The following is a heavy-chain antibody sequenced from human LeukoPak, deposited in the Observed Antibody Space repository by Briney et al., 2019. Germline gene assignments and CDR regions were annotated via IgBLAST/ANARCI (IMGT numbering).Heavy chain of an antibody. Sequence: PGGSLRLSCAASGFTFSSCGMHWVRQAPDKGLEWVAVISYDGSNKYYADSVKGRFTISRDNAKNSLYLQMNSLRAEDTAVYYCARELLGHGYNSGDFDYWGQGTLVTVSA. J-gene: IGHJ4*02. CDR1: GFTFSSCG. CDR3: ARELLGHGYNSGDFDY. CDR2: ISYDGSNK. D-gene: IGHD5-24*01. V-gene: IGHV3-30*03.